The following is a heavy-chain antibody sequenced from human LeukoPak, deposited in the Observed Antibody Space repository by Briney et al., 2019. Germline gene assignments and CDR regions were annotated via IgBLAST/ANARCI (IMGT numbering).Heavy chain of an antibody. CDR1: GISFSAYW. CDR3: ARDLVGGSDIFYYGMDV. J-gene: IGHJ6*02. V-gene: IGHV3-7*01. Sequence: GGSLRLSCAASGISFSAYWMSWVRQVPGKGLEWMANIKQEGNEKNYGDSVKGRFTISRDNAKKLLYPQTNSLRAEDTAVYYCARDLVGGSDIFYYGMDVWGQGTTVTVSS. CDR2: IKQEGNEK. D-gene: IGHD3-9*01.